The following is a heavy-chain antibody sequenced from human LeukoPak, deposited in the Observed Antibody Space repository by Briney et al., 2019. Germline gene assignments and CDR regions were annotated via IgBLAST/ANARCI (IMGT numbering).Heavy chain of an antibody. CDR3: ARRPGYDRRLSSLDY. Sequence: GASVKVPCKASGYTFTSYGISWVRQAPGQGLEWMGWISAYNGDTRYAQKFQGRLTVTTDTSTTTAYMELRSLSSDDTAIYYCARRPGYDRRLSSLDYWGQGTLVTVSS. CDR2: ISAYNGDT. J-gene: IGHJ4*02. V-gene: IGHV1-18*01. CDR1: GYTFTSYG. D-gene: IGHD5-12*01.